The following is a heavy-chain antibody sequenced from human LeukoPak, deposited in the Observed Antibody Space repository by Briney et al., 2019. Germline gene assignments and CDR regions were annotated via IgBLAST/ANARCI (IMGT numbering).Heavy chain of an antibody. CDR2: ISSSNSYI. CDR3: ARERYNYGPGEVDY. Sequence: GGSLRLSCAASGFTFSSYSMNWVRQAPGKGLEWVSSISSSNSYIYYADSVKGRFTISRDNAKKSLYLQMDSLRAEDKAVYYCARERYNYGPGEVDYWGQGTLVTVSS. V-gene: IGHV3-21*01. J-gene: IGHJ4*02. CDR1: GFTFSSYS. D-gene: IGHD3-10*01.